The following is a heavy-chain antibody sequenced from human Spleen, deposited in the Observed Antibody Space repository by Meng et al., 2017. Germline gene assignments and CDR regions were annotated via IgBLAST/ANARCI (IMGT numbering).Heavy chain of an antibody. Sequence: QPQLQESGPGLVSPSAALCLTCSVSGGSISTSGYYWGWIRQPPGKGLEWIGSIGHSGFTYYTPSLKSRVTVSIDTSRNQFSLWLTSVTAADTAVYYCVRSSAWVRTGFDPWGQGTLVTVSS. CDR2: IGHSGFT. CDR1: GGSISTSGYY. V-gene: IGHV4-39*01. J-gene: IGHJ5*02. CDR3: VRSSAWVRTGFDP. D-gene: IGHD6-19*01.